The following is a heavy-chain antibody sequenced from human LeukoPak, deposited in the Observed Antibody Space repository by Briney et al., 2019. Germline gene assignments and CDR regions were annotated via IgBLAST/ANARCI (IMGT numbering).Heavy chain of an antibody. CDR1: GFTFSSYS. CDR3: ARDLGWLQFDF. V-gene: IGHV3-21*01. J-gene: IGHJ4*02. D-gene: IGHD5-24*01. CDR2: ISSSSSYI. Sequence: PGGSLRLSCAASGFTFSSYSMNWVRQAPGKGLKWVSSISSSSSYIYYADSVKGRFTISRDNAKNSLYLQMNSLRAEDTAVYYCARDLGWLQFDFWGQGTLVTASS.